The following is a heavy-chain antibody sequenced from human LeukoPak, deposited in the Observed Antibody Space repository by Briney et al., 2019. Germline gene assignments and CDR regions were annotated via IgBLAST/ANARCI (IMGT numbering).Heavy chain of an antibody. Sequence: PSETLSLTCTVPGGSISSSSYYWGWIRQPPGKGLEFIGNIYYTGSTYYNPSLKSRVTISVDTSKSQFSLRLSSVTAADTGVYYCARLAGDYFDYWGQGTLVTVSS. CDR3: ARLAGDYFDY. V-gene: IGHV4-39*01. CDR1: GGSISSSSYY. J-gene: IGHJ4*02. D-gene: IGHD6-19*01. CDR2: IYYTGST.